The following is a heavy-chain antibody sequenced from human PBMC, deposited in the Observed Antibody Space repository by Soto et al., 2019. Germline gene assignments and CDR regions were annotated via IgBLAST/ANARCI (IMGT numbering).Heavy chain of an antibody. J-gene: IGHJ5*02. V-gene: IGHV3-30-3*01. CDR3: AREVPHYYGSGSYGNNWFDP. D-gene: IGHD3-10*01. CDR1: GFTFSSYA. Sequence: PGGSLRLSCAASGFTFSSYAMHWVRQAPGKGLEWVAVISYDGSNKYYADSVKGRFTISRDNSKNTLYLQMNSLRAEDTAVYYCAREVPHYYGSGSYGNNWFDPWGQGTLVTVSS. CDR2: ISYDGSNK.